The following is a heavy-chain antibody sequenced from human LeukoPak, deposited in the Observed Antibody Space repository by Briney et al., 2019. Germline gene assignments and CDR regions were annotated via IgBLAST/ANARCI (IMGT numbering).Heavy chain of an antibody. CDR2: ISSSSSYI. V-gene: IGHV3-21*01. CDR1: GFTFSSYS. CDR3: ARVIVATYYVDY. D-gene: IGHD5-12*01. Sequence: GGSLRLSCAASGFTFSSYSMNWLRQAPGKGLEWVSSISSSSSYIYYADSVKGRFTISRDNAKNSLYLQMNSLRAEDTAVYYCARVIVATYYVDYWGQGTLVTVSS. J-gene: IGHJ4*02.